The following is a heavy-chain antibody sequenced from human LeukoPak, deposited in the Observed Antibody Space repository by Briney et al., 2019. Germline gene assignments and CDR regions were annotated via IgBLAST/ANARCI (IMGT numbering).Heavy chain of an antibody. V-gene: IGHV4-59*08. CDR1: GGSISSYY. J-gene: IGHJ4*02. CDR2: IYYSGNT. CDR3: AKVGYSYGFDY. Sequence: SVTLSLTCTVSGGSISSYYWSWIRQPPGKKLEWIGYIYYSGNTNYNPSLKSRLTTPIETSKNQFSLKLRSVNAADTAVYFCAKVGYSYGFDYWGQGTLVTVSS. D-gene: IGHD5-18*01.